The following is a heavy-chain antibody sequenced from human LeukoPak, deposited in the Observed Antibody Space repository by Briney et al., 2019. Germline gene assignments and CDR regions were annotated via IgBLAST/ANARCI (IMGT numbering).Heavy chain of an antibody. CDR3: IRGGANTPFDY. Sequence: GGSLRLSCTASGFTFGDYTMSWFRQAPGKGLEWVGFIRSKGYGGTTEDAASVKGRFTISRDDSKSIAYLQMNSLKTEDTAVYYCIRGGANTPFDYWGQGTLVTVSS. D-gene: IGHD2-15*01. J-gene: IGHJ4*02. CDR1: GFTFGDYT. CDR2: IRSKGYGGTT. V-gene: IGHV3-49*03.